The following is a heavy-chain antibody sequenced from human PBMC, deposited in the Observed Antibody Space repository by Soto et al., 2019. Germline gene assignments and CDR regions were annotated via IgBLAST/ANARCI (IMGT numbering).Heavy chain of an antibody. D-gene: IGHD2-21*01. CDR2: ITSIGGNT. CDR3: ARRIPFGYGMDV. Sequence: EVPLVESGGGLVQPGGSLRLSCAASGFTFSSYAMLWVRQAPGKGLESVSAITSIGGNTDYAGSVKGRFTISRDNSKNTLYLQMGSLRAEDMAVYYCARRIPFGYGMDVWGQGTTVTVSS. V-gene: IGHV3-64*07. J-gene: IGHJ6*02. CDR1: GFTFSSYA.